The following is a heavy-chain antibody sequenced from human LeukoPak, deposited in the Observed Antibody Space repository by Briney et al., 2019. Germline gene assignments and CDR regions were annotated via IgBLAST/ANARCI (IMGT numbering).Heavy chain of an antibody. V-gene: IGHV4-39*01. CDR3: ARLSPPCSGGSCHEDYYDSSGYDPFDY. CDR2: IYYSGST. D-gene: IGHD3-22*01. CDR1: GGSISSSSYY. J-gene: IGHJ4*02. Sequence: SETLSLTCTVSGGSISSSSYYWGWIRQPPGKGLEWIGSIYYSGSTYYNPSLKSRVTISVDTSKNQFSLKLSSVTAADTAVYYCARLSPPCSGGSCHEDYYDSSGYDPFDYWGQGTLVTVSS.